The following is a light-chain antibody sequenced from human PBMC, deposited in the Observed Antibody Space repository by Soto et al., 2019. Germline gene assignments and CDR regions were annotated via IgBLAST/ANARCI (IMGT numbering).Light chain of an antibody. CDR3: QQSYSIFPVT. V-gene: IGKV1-39*01. J-gene: IGKJ4*01. Sequence: DIQMTQSPSSLSASVGDRVTITCRTSQSISSYLNWYQQNPGKAPKLLIYAASNLQSGVPSRFTGSGSGTDFTLTISSLQPEDSATYYCQQSYSIFPVTFGGGTKVEIK. CDR1: QSISSY. CDR2: AAS.